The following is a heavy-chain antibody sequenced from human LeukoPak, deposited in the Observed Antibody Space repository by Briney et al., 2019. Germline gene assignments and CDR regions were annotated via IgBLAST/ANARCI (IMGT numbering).Heavy chain of an antibody. CDR1: GYSFTSYG. CDR2: INPNSGGT. J-gene: IGHJ4*02. V-gene: IGHV1-2*02. Sequence: ASVKVSCKASGYSFTSYGISWVRQAPGQGLEWMGWINPNSGGTNYAQKFQGRVTMTRDTSISTAYMELSRLRSDDTAVYYCARNRGGRPFDYWGQGTLVTVSS. CDR3: ARNRGGRPFDY. D-gene: IGHD2-15*01.